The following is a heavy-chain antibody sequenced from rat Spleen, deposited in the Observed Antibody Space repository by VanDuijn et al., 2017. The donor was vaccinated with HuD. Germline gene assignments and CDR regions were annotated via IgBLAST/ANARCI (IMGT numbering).Heavy chain of an antibody. V-gene: IGHV2-32*01. CDR2: IWGDGST. D-gene: IGHD5-1*01. CDR3: TRGELYFDY. Sequence: QVQLKESGPGLVQPSQTLSLTCTVAGFSLTSYNVHWVRQPPGKGLEWMGVIWGDGSTAYNSALKSRLSISRDTSKSQVFLKMNSLQTEDTAIYYCTRGELYFDYWGQGVMVTVSS. J-gene: IGHJ2*01. CDR1: GFSLTSYN.